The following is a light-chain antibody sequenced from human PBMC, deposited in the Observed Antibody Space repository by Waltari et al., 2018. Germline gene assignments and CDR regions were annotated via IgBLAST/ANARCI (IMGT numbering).Light chain of an antibody. CDR3: MQALQTPRT. CDR1: QSLLHSNGYNY. J-gene: IGKJ1*01. Sequence: DIVMTQSPLSLPVTPGEPASISCRSSQSLLHSNGYNYLDWYLQKQGQSPQLLIYLGSNRASGVPDRCSGSGSGTDFTLKISRVEAEDVGVYYCMQALQTPRTFGQGTKVEIK. CDR2: LGS. V-gene: IGKV2-28*01.